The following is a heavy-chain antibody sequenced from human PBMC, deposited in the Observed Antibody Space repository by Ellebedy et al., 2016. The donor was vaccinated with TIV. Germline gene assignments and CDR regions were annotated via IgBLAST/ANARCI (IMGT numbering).Heavy chain of an antibody. J-gene: IGHJ4*02. CDR3: ARCPGDTAMVTCYFDY. CDR2: VYHTGST. D-gene: IGHD5-18*01. CDR1: GVSIGDSY. Sequence: MPSETLSLTCSVSGVSIGDSYWRWIRQPPGQGLEWIGYVYHTGSTNYNPSLMSRVTMSVDMSKNQISLRLTSVTAADTAVYYCARCPGDTAMVTCYFDYWGQGTLVTVSS. V-gene: IGHV4-59*12.